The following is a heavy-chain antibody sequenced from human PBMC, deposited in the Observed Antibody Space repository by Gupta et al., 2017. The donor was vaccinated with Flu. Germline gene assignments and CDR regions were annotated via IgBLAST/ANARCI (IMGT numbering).Heavy chain of an antibody. CDR1: GYTFNRYG. CDR2: INAGNNNA. J-gene: IGHJ2*01. D-gene: IGHD1-26*01. CDR3: ARDAGGRYWHFDL. Sequence: QAQLVESGAEMQRPGASMKVSCKASGYTFNRYGIHWVRQAPGQGLEWLGWINAGNNNAKYSQNFQGRVTISRDTSANTAYMELSSLRSEDTAIYYCARDAGGRYWHFDLWGRGTLVTVSS. V-gene: IGHV1-3*01.